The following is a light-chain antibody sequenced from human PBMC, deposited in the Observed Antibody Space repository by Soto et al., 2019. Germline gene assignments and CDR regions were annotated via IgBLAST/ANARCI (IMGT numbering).Light chain of an antibody. CDR1: SSDVGGYNY. CDR2: EVS. CDR3: SSCTSSSTSYV. J-gene: IGLJ1*01. V-gene: IGLV2-14*01. Sequence: QSALTQPASVSGSPGPSITISCTGTSSDVGGYNYVSWYQQHPGKAPKLMIYEVSNRPSGVSNRFSGSKSGNTASLNIAGLQAEDEADYYCSSCTSSSTSYVCGTGTKLPVL.